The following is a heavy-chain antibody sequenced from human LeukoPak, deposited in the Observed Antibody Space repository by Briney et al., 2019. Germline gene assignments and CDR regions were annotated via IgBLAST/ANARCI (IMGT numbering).Heavy chain of an antibody. CDR1: GYTFTSYD. CDR3: ARHLRSYDFWSGYPPNYYYYYGMDV. J-gene: IGHJ6*02. V-gene: IGHV1-8*01. D-gene: IGHD3-3*01. Sequence: VKVSCKASGYTFTSYDINWVRQATGQGLEWMGWMNPNSGNTGYAQKFQGRVTMTRNTSISTAYMELSSLRSEDTAVYYCARHLRSYDFWSGYPPNYYYYYGMDVWGQGTTVTVSS. CDR2: MNPNSGNT.